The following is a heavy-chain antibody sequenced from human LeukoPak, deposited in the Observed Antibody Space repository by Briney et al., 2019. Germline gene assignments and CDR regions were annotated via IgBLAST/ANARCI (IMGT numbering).Heavy chain of an antibody. CDR2: IYYSGST. CDR1: GGPISSSSYY. V-gene: IGHV4-39*01. J-gene: IGHJ4*02. Sequence: SETLSLTCTVSGGPISSSSYYGGWIRQPPGKGLEWIGSIYYSGSTYYNPSLKSRVTISVDTSKNQFSLKLSSVTAADTAVYYCARRGLIGSYNHYFDYWGQGTLVTVSS. CDR3: ARRGLIGSYNHYFDY. D-gene: IGHD1-26*01.